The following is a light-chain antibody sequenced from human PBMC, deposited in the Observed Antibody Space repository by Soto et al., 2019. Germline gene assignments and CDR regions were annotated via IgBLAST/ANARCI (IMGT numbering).Light chain of an antibody. J-gene: IGKJ4*01. V-gene: IGKV1-5*03. CDR2: KAS. CDR1: QTVYNW. Sequence: DIQMTQSPSTLSASVGDRVTITCRASQTVYNWLAWYQQKPGKAPNLLIYKASTLETGVPSRFSGTGSGTEFTLTITSLQPDDFATYFCQQYDSYPLTFDGGTKVEIK. CDR3: QQYDSYPLT.